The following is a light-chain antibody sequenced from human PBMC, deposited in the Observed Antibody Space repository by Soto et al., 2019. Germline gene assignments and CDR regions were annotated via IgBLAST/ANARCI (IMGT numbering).Light chain of an antibody. CDR1: QSISGS. CDR3: QQYNGYWT. V-gene: IGKV1-5*03. CDR2: EAS. J-gene: IGKJ1*01. Sequence: MTQSPATLSVSPGERATLSCRASQSISGSLAWYQQKPGKAPKLLIYEASNLKSGVPSRFSGSGSGTEYTLTISSLQPDDSASYYCQQYNGYWTFGQGTRVEIK.